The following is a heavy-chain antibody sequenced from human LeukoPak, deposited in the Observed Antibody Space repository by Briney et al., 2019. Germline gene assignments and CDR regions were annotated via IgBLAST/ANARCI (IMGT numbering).Heavy chain of an antibody. CDR1: GFTFSSYA. Sequence: GGSLRLSCAASGFTFSSYAMSWVRQAPGKGLEWVSAISGSGGSTYYADSVKGRFTISRDNSKNTLYLQMNSLRAEDTAVYYCARSGSYDGWFDPWGQGTLVTVSS. CDR3: ARSGSYDGWFDP. D-gene: IGHD1-26*01. J-gene: IGHJ5*02. CDR2: ISGSGGST. V-gene: IGHV3-23*01.